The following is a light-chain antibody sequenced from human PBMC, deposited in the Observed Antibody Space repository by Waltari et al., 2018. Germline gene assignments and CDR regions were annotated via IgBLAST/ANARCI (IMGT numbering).Light chain of an antibody. Sequence: EMVLTQSPGTLSLSPGERATLSCRASQSVSSTYLAWYQQNPGQAPRLLIYGASTRATGIPDRFSGSASGTDFTLTISRLQPEDSATYYCQQTTSFPLTFGGGTKVEIK. CDR1: QSVSSTY. CDR3: QQTTSFPLT. J-gene: IGKJ4*01. CDR2: GAS. V-gene: IGKV3-20*01.